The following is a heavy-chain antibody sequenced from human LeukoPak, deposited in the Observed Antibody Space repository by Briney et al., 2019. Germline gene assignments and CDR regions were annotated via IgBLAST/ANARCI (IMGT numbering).Heavy chain of an antibody. Sequence: PSETLSLTCTVSGASISGSGYYWGWIRQPPGKGLEWIGSIFHSGSTYYNPSLKSRVTISVGTSKNQFSLKLSSVTAADTAVYYCARSRVFGVVIPYYFDYWGQGTLVTVSS. CDR3: ARSRVFGVVIPYYFDY. V-gene: IGHV4-39*01. D-gene: IGHD3-3*01. CDR1: GASISGSGYY. J-gene: IGHJ4*02. CDR2: IFHSGST.